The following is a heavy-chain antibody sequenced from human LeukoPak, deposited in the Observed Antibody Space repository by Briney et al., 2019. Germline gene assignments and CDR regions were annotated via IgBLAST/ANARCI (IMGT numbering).Heavy chain of an antibody. J-gene: IGHJ6*02. CDR2: INHSGST. Sequence: SETLSLTCSVSGAAIGIYYWSWIRQPPGKGLEWIGEINHSGSTNYNPSLKSRVTISVDTSKNQFSLKLSSVTAADTAVYYCARGRRVRGVMGYYYYYGMDVWGQGTTVTVSS. V-gene: IGHV4-34*01. CDR1: GAAIGIYY. CDR3: ARGRRVRGVMGYYYYYGMDV. D-gene: IGHD3-10*01.